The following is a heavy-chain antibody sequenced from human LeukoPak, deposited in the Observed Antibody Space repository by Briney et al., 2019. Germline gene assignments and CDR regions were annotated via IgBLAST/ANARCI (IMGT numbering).Heavy chain of an antibody. V-gene: IGHV4-34*01. J-gene: IGHJ6*02. CDR2: INHSGST. Sequence: SETLSLTCAVYGGSFSGYYWSWIRQPPGKGLEWIGEINHSGSTNYNPSLKSRVTISVDTSKNQFSLKLSSVTAADTAVYYCARTGTSRNFGYYYYYYGMDVWGQGTTVTASS. D-gene: IGHD3-16*02. CDR1: GGSFSGYY. CDR3: ARTGTSRNFGYYYYYYGMDV.